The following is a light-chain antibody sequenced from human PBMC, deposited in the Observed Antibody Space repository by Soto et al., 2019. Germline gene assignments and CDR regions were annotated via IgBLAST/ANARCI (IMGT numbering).Light chain of an antibody. V-gene: IGLV2-11*01. Sequence: HSALTQPRSVSESPGQSVTISCSGTSSDVGGYKYVSWYQQHPGEAPKLMIYDVSKRPSGVPDRFSGSKSGSTASLTISGLQAEDEADYYCCSYAGSSTWVFGGGTKMTVL. CDR2: DVS. CDR3: CSYAGSSTWV. CDR1: SSDVGGYKY. J-gene: IGLJ3*02.